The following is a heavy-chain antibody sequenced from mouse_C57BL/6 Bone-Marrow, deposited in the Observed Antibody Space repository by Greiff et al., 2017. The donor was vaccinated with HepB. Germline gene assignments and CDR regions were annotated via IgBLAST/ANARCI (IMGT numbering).Heavy chain of an antibody. J-gene: IGHJ3*01. D-gene: IGHD1-1*01. V-gene: IGHV5-15*01. CDR3: ARRDYGSPWFAY. CDR1: GFTFGDYG. CDR2: ISNLAYSI. Sequence: EVHLVESGGGLVQPGGSLKLSCAASGFTFGDYGMAWVRQAPRKGPEWVAFISNLAYSIYYADTVTGRFTISRENAKNTLYLEMSSLRSEDTAMYYCARRDYGSPWFAYWGQGTLVTVSA.